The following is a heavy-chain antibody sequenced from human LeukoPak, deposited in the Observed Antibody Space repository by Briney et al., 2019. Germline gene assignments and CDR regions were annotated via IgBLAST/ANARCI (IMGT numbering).Heavy chain of an antibody. V-gene: IGHV3-21*04. CDR2: ISSSSSYI. CDR3: AKDTGKAMIVVTGAFDI. CDR1: GFTVSSNY. J-gene: IGHJ3*02. D-gene: IGHD3-22*01. Sequence: GGSLRLSCAASGFTVSSNYMSWVRQAPGKGLEWVSSISSSSSYIYYADSVKGRFTISRDNAKNSLYLQMNSLRAEDTALYYCAKDTGKAMIVVTGAFDIWGQGTMVTVSS.